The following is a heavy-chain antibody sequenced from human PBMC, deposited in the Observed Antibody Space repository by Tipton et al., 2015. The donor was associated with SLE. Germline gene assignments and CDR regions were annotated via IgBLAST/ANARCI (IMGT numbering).Heavy chain of an antibody. CDR1: GGSSSSYY. CDR3: ARQGPIAAARGNWFDP. D-gene: IGHD6-13*01. V-gene: IGHV4-34*01. Sequence: TLSLTCAVYGGSSSSYYWSWIRQPPGKGLEWIGEINHSGSTNYNPSLKSRVTISVDTSKNQFSLKLSSVTAADTAVYYCARQGPIAAARGNWFDPWGQGTLVTVSS. CDR2: INHSGST. J-gene: IGHJ5*02.